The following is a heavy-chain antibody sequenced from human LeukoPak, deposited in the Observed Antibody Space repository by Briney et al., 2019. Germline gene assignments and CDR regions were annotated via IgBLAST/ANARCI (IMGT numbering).Heavy chain of an antibody. Sequence: GGSLRLSCAASGFTFSNYWMHWVRQAPGKGLVWVSRINTNGSSTIYAGSVKGRFTISRDNAKNTLYLQMNSLRAEDTAVYYCVRPPYSSGSFDLWGRGTLVTVSS. CDR3: VRPPYSSGSFDL. CDR2: INTNGSST. D-gene: IGHD6-19*01. V-gene: IGHV3-74*01. J-gene: IGHJ2*01. CDR1: GFTFSNYW.